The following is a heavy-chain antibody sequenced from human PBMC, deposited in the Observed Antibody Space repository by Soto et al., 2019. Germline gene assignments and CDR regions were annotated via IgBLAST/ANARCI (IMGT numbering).Heavy chain of an antibody. CDR3: ARSSSWYMGPNWFDP. Sequence: PSETLSLTCAVYGGCFSGYYWSWIRQPPGKGLEWIGEINHSGSTNYNPSLKSRVTISVDTSKNQFSLKLSSVTAADTAVYYCARSSSWYMGPNWFDPWGQGTLVTVSS. CDR1: GGCFSGYY. CDR2: INHSGST. V-gene: IGHV4-34*01. D-gene: IGHD6-13*01. J-gene: IGHJ5*02.